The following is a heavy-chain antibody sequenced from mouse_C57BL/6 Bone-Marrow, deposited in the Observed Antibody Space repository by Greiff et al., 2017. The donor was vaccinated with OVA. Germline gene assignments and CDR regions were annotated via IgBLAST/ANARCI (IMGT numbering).Heavy chain of an antibody. CDR1: GYTFTSYW. Sequence: QVQLQQPGAELVRPGSSVKLSCKASGYTFTSYWMDWVKQRPGQGLEWIGNIYPSDSETHYNQKFKDKATLTVDKSSSTAYMQLSSLTSEDSAVYYCAREGSYRYFDVWGTGTTVTVSS. J-gene: IGHJ1*03. CDR3: AREGSYRYFDV. CDR2: IYPSDSET. D-gene: IGHD1-1*01. V-gene: IGHV1-61*01.